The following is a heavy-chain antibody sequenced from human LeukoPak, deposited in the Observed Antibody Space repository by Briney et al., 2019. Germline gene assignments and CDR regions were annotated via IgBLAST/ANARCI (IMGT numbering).Heavy chain of an antibody. D-gene: IGHD3-22*01. J-gene: IGHJ4*02. CDR3: ARDSLYDDNGYYHYFDY. CDR2: IWYDASGQ. CDR1: GFSFSTYG. V-gene: IGHV3-33*01. Sequence: GGSLRLSCAAPGFSFSTYGMHWVRQAPGKGLEWVAMIWYDASGQHYADSVKGRFTISRDTSKNTLYLQMNSLRAEDTAVYFCARDSLYDDNGYYHYFDYWGQGTLVTVSS.